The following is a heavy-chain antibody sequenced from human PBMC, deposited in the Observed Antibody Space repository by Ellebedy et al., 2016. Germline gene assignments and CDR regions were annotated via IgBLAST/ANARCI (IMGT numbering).Heavy chain of an antibody. CDR1: GASFRTSSYY. CDR3: VMVYYFDY. CDR2: IFHSGST. V-gene: IGHV4-39*07. J-gene: IGHJ4*02. Sequence: SETLSLTCTVSGASFRTSSYYCGWIRQPPGKGLEWIGSIFHSGSTSSNPSLKNRVTVSLDTSNNQFSLKLSSVTAADTAVYYCVMVYYFDYWGQGALVTVSS. D-gene: IGHD1-14*01.